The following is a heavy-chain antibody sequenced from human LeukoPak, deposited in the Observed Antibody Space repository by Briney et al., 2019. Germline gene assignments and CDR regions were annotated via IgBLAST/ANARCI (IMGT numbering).Heavy chain of an antibody. D-gene: IGHD5-18*01. CDR2: ISDSGGSI. J-gene: IGHJ4*02. CDR3: AMGGTYSFGLNFDY. V-gene: IGHV3-23*01. CDR1: GFTFSFYG. Sequence: PGGSLRLSCAASGFTFSFYGMTWVRQAPGKGLEWVSTISDSGGSIHYADSVKGRFTISRDNSKNTLYLQMNSLRAEDTAEYHCAMGGTYSFGLNFDYWGQGTLVTVSS.